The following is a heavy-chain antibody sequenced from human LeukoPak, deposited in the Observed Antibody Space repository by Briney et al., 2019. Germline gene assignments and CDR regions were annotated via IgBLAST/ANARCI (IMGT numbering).Heavy chain of an antibody. CDR3: ARGWQWLPTGYYFDY. CDR2: IYYSGST. J-gene: IGHJ4*02. CDR1: GGSISSYY. D-gene: IGHD6-19*01. V-gene: IGHV4-59*01. Sequence: SETLSLTCTVSGGSISSYYWSWIRQPPGKGLEWLGYIYYSGSTNYNPSLKSRVTISVDTSKNQFSLKLSSVTAADTAVYYCARGWQWLPTGYYFDYWGQGTLVTVSS.